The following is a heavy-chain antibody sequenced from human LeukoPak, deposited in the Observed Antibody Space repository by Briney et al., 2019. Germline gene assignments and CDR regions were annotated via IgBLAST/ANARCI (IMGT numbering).Heavy chain of an antibody. CDR1: GFTFRDYN. CDR2: IDNAGKT. J-gene: IGHJ4*02. Sequence: PGGSLRLSCAASGFTFRDYNMNWVRQAPGKGLECVSVIDNAGKTHYANSVKGRFTISRDISKNMLYLQMNSLRADDTAVYYCARDDTTNGYYELGYWGQGTLVTVSS. D-gene: IGHD3-3*01. V-gene: IGHV3-53*01. CDR3: ARDDTTNGYYELGY.